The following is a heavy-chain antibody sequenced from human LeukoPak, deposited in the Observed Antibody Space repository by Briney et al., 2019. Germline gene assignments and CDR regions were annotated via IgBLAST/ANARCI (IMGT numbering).Heavy chain of an antibody. CDR1: GFTFSSYS. V-gene: IGHV3-48*04. Sequence: GGSLRLSCAASGFTFSSYSMNWVRQAPGKGLEWVSYISSSSSTIYYADSVKGRFTISRDNAKNSLYLQMNSLRAEDTAVYYCARGGYSYGLAGWFDPWGQGTLVTVSS. CDR3: ARGGYSYGLAGWFDP. D-gene: IGHD5-18*01. CDR2: ISSSSSTI. J-gene: IGHJ5*02.